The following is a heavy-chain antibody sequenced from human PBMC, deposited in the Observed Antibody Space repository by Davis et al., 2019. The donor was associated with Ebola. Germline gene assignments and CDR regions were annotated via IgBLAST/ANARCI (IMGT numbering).Heavy chain of an antibody. CDR1: GGPISSYY. J-gene: IGHJ4*02. CDR3: ARGGGSYYGAVDY. Sequence: PGGSLRLSCTVSGGPISSYYWSWIRQPPGKGLEWIGYIYYSGSTNYNPSLKSRVTISVDTSKNQFSLKLSSVTAADTAVYYCARGGGSYYGAVDYWGQGTLVTVSS. D-gene: IGHD1-26*01. V-gene: IGHV4-59*01. CDR2: IYYSGST.